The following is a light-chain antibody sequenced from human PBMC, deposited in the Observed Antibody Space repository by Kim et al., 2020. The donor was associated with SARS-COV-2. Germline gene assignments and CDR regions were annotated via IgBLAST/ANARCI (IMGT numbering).Light chain of an antibody. CDR2: SKV. J-gene: IGLJ3*02. Sequence: QRDNMYCAGTDPDIGINTVDWYHQFPGTRPQILIYSKVQRPSGVTDRFAGYKSGTSASLAISGLQSEDEADYYCASWDDSLSGWVFGGGTQLTVL. V-gene: IGLV1-44*01. CDR3: ASWDDSLSGWV. CDR1: DPDIGINT.